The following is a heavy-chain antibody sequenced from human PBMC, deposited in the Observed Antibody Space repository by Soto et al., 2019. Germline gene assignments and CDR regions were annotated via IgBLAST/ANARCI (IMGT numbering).Heavy chain of an antibody. CDR3: ARVDTAMKYYYGMDV. CDR1: GFTVSSYW. D-gene: IGHD5-18*01. J-gene: IGHJ6*02. CDR2: IKQDVSEK. Sequence: XVSLSLSCAASGFTVSSYWMSWVRQAPGKGLEWVANIKQDVSEKYYVDSVKGRFTISRDNAKNSLYLQMNSLRAEDTAVYYCARVDTAMKYYYGMDVWGQGTTVTVSS. V-gene: IGHV3-7*01.